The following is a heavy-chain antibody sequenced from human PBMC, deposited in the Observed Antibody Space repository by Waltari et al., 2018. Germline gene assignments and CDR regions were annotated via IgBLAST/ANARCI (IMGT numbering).Heavy chain of an antibody. Sequence: EMQLVESGGGLVQLGGSLRLSCAASGFTFSSYWMHWVRQAPGKGLVSVSKIKTDGSITRYADSVSGRFTISRDNAENTLFLQMHSLRAEDTAVYYCVMYSSSFLGDCWGQGTLVTVSS. V-gene: IGHV3-74*01. J-gene: IGHJ4*02. CDR2: IKTDGSIT. D-gene: IGHD6-19*01. CDR3: VMYSSSFLGDC. CDR1: GFTFSSYW.